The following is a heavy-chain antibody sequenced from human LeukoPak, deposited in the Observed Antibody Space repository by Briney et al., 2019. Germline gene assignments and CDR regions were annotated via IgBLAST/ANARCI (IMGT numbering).Heavy chain of an antibody. CDR3: ARARSIVGVSPFQH. V-gene: IGHV3-30*04. J-gene: IGHJ1*01. CDR1: GFTFSGYT. CDR2: ISSDGRYK. Sequence: GGSLRLSCAASGFTFSGYTMHWVRQAPGKGLEWVAFISSDGRYKSHAGSVKGRCTISRDNSKNTLYLQMNSLRPEDTAVYYCARARSIVGVSPFQHWGQGTLVTVSS. D-gene: IGHD1-26*01.